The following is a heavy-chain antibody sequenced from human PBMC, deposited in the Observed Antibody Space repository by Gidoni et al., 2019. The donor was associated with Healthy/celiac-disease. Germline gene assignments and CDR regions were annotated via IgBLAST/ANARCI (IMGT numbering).Heavy chain of an antibody. J-gene: IGHJ6*02. CDR1: GGSFRRSNC. CDR3: ARAPGCSGGSCYSGCYYYGMDV. V-gene: IGHV4-4*02. CDR2: IFHSGST. D-gene: IGHD2-15*01. Sequence: QAQLQVSRSGLVKHSGTLSLTFSVPGGSFRRSNCWRWVRQPPRKGLAWIGVIFHSGSTNHNPALKSRVTISVDKSRNQFSLKLSSVTAADTAVYYCARAPGCSGGSCYSGCYYYGMDVWGQGTTVTVSS.